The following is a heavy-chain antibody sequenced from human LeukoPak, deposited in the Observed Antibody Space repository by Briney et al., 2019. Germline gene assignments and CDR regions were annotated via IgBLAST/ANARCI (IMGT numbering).Heavy chain of an antibody. CDR3: ARIGSGWYWDY. CDR2: LSGGSDHI. J-gene: IGHJ4*02. V-gene: IGHV3-21*01. D-gene: IGHD6-19*01. CDR1: GFTVSSSY. Sequence: PGGSLRLSCAASGFTVSSSYVSWVRQAPGQGLEWVSSLSGGSDHIYYADPVKGRFTISRDNAKNSLYLQMNSLRAEDTAVYYCARIGSGWYWDYWGQGTLVTVSS.